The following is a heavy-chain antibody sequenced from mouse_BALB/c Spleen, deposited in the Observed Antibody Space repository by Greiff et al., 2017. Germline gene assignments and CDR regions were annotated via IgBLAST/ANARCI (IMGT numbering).Heavy chain of an antibody. CDR2: INPSNGGT. D-gene: IGHD2-4*01. Sequence: QVQLQHSGAELVKPGASVKLSCKASGYTFTSYYMYWVKQRPGQGLEWIGEINPSNGGTNFNEKFKSKATLTVDKSSSTAYMQLSSLTSEDSAVYYCARKGMITTAMDYWGQGTSVTVSS. J-gene: IGHJ4*01. CDR1: GYTFTSYY. CDR3: ARKGMITTAMDY. V-gene: IGHV1S81*02.